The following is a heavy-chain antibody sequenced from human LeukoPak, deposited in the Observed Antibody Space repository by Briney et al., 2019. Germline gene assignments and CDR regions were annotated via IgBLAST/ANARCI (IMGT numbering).Heavy chain of an antibody. CDR2: VFYTGTT. CDR1: GDSISSTSYY. CDR3: ARQVLLAFDY. Sequence: SETLSLTCSVSGDSISSTSYYWDWIRQPPGKGLEWIGTVFYTGTTYYSPSLKSRVTISVDTSKNQFSLKLSSVTAADTAVYYCARQVLLAFDYWGQGVLVTVSS. V-gene: IGHV4-39*01. J-gene: IGHJ4*02. D-gene: IGHD3-10*01.